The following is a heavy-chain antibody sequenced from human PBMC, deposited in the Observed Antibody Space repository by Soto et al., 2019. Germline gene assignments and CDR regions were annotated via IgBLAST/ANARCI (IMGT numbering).Heavy chain of an antibody. CDR1: GGTFSSYA. CDR2: IIPIFGTA. CDR3: ARVTSEGITGTRWFDP. D-gene: IGHD1-7*01. V-gene: IGHV1-69*01. J-gene: IGHJ5*02. Sequence: QVQLVQSGAEVKKPGSSVKVSCKASGGTFSSYAISWVRQAPGQGLEWMGGIIPIFGTANYPQKFQGRVTITADESTSTAYMGLSSLRSEDTAVYYCARVTSEGITGTRWFDPWGQGTLVTVSS.